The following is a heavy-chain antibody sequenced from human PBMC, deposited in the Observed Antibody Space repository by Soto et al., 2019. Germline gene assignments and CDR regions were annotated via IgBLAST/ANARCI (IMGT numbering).Heavy chain of an antibody. J-gene: IGHJ4*02. CDR1: GFTFSSYA. D-gene: IGHD5-18*01. V-gene: IGHV3-23*01. CDR3: AKGFINIQLWSN. CDR2: ISGSGGST. Sequence: EVQLLESGGGLVQPGGSLRLSCAASGFTFSSYAMSWVRQAPGKGLEWVSAISGSGGSTYYADSVKGRFTISRDNSENTLYLHMNSLRAEDTAVYYCAKGFINIQLWSNWGQGTLVTVSS.